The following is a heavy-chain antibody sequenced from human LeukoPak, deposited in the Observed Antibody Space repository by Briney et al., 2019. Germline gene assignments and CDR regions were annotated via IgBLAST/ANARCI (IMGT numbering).Heavy chain of an antibody. D-gene: IGHD5-24*01. CDR1: GFTFSTYS. CDR2: ISTSSSTI. CDR3: ARDRLEMSRRGHFDY. Sequence: PGGSLRLSCAASGFTFSTYSMNWVRQAPGKGLEWVSYISTSSSTIYYADSVKGRFTISRDNAKNSLYLQMNSLRDEDTAVYYCARDRLEMSRRGHFDYWGQGTLVTVSS. V-gene: IGHV3-48*02. J-gene: IGHJ4*02.